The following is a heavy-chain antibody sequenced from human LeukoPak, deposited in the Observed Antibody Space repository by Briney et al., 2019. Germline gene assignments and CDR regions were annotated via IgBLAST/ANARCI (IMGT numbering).Heavy chain of an antibody. Sequence: PGGSLRLSCAASGFTFSGYSMNWVRQAVGKGLEWVSYISASRSSIYYADSVKGRFTISRDNAKNSLYLQMNSLRDEDTAVYYCARRAAGRPGADYFQHWGQGILVTVSS. V-gene: IGHV3-48*02. CDR2: ISASRSSI. CDR1: GFTFSGYS. CDR3: ARRAAGRPGADYFQH. J-gene: IGHJ1*01. D-gene: IGHD3-10*01.